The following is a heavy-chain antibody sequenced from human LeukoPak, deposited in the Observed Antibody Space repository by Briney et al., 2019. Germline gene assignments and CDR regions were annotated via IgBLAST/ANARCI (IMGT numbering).Heavy chain of an antibody. Sequence: ASVKVSCKASGYTFTSYGISWVRQAPGQGLEWMGWISAYNGNTNYAQKLQGRVTMTTDTSTSTAYMELRSLRSDDTAVYYCARAIPEDIVLMVPGPSYFDYWGQGTLVTVSS. J-gene: IGHJ4*02. CDR1: GYTFTSYG. CDR2: ISAYNGNT. CDR3: ARAIPEDIVLMVPGPSYFDY. V-gene: IGHV1-18*01. D-gene: IGHD2-8*01.